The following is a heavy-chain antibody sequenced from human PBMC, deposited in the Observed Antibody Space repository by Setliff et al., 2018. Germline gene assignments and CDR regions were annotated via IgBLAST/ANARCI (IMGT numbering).Heavy chain of an antibody. V-gene: IGHV4-59*08. CDR1: GASITSYY. Sequence: SETLSLTCSVSGASITSYYWSWIRQPPGMGLEWIGYMHYSGSANYNPSLKSRVTISIDTSRNQFSLRLSSVTAADTAVYYCARHGVTAGRTDNYFDPWGQGMLVTVSS. J-gene: IGHJ5*02. CDR3: ARHGVTAGRTDNYFDP. D-gene: IGHD6-13*01. CDR2: MHYSGSA.